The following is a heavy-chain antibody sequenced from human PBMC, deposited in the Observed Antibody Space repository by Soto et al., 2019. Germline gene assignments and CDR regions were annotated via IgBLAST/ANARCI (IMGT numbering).Heavy chain of an antibody. CDR2: ISYDGSNK. Sequence: QVQLVESGGGVVQPGRSLRLSCAASGFTFSSYAMHWVRQAPGKGLEWVAVISYDGSNKYYADSVKGRFTISRDNSKNTLYLQMNSLRAEDTAVYYCARGQGARGMDVWGRGTTVTVSS. CDR1: GFTFSSYA. CDR3: ARGQGARGMDV. V-gene: IGHV3-30-3*01. J-gene: IGHJ6*02.